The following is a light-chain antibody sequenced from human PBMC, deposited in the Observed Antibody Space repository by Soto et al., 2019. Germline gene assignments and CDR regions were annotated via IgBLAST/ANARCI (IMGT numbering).Light chain of an antibody. Sequence: EIVLTQSPATLSLSPGERATLSCRASQSVSSYLAWYQQKPGQAPRLLIYDASNRATGIPARFSGSGSGTDFTLTISSLEPEDVAVYYCQQRRNWPPLTFGGGTKVEIK. CDR3: QQRRNWPPLT. J-gene: IGKJ4*01. CDR1: QSVSSY. V-gene: IGKV3-11*01. CDR2: DAS.